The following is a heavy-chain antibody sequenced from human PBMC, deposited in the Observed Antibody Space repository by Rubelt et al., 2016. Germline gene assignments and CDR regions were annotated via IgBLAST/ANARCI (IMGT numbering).Heavy chain of an antibody. D-gene: IGHD2-21*02. CDR3: ANPACTGDCLPTFDY. CDR1: GVTFTTHG. CDR2: ISGGGGSA. J-gene: IGHJ4*02. Sequence: GSGGGLVQPGGSLRLSWAASGVTFTTHGMSWVRQAPGKGLEWVSTISGGGGSAYYADSVRGRCTISRDNSKNALYLQMNGLRAEDTAVYYCANPACTGDCLPTFDYWGQGTLVTVSS. V-gene: IGHV3-23*01.